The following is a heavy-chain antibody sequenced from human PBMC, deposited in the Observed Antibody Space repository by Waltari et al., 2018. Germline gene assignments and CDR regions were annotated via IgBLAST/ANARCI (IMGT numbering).Heavy chain of an antibody. CDR2: NQRTGKT. D-gene: IGHD6-25*01. V-gene: IGHV4-38-2*02. CDR3: ARDVSAGLNWFDP. J-gene: IGHJ5*01. Sequence: QVQLQESGPGLVKPSETLSLTCAVSGYFINRGYHWGWVRQPPGKGRGWIGTNQRTGKTSYHPSLQSRVTISIDTSKNQFSLTVTSLTAADTAVYYCARDVSAGLNWFDPWSQGTLVTVSS. CDR1: GYFINRGYH.